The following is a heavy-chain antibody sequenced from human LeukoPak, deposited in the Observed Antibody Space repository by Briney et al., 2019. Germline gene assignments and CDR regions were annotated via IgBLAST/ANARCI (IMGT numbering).Heavy chain of an antibody. CDR2: ISAYNGNT. D-gene: IGHD2-15*01. CDR3: ARDDSGWFDP. CDR1: GYTFTGYY. Sequence: AASVKVSCKASGYTFTGYYMHWVRQAPGQGLEWMGWISAYNGNTNYAQKLQGRVTMTTDTSTSTAYMELRSLRSDDTAVYYCARDDSGWFDPWGQGTLVTVSS. V-gene: IGHV1-18*04. J-gene: IGHJ5*02.